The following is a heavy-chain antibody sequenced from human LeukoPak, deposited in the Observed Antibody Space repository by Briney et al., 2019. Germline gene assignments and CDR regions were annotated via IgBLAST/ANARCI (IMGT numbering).Heavy chain of an antibody. Sequence: PSETLSLTCAVYGGSFNGYYWSWIRQPPGKGLEWIGEINHSGSTNYNPSLKSRVTISVDTSKNQFSLKLSSVTAADTAVYYCARSSSGYYDYWGQGTLVTVSS. V-gene: IGHV4-34*01. J-gene: IGHJ4*02. CDR2: INHSGST. D-gene: IGHD3-22*01. CDR1: GGSFNGYY. CDR3: ARSSSGYYDY.